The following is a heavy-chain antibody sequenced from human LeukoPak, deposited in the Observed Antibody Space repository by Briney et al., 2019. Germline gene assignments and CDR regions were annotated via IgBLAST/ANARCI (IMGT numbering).Heavy chain of an antibody. CDR2: IYYSGST. CDR3: ARLMRGSYRSTFDY. D-gene: IGHD3-16*02. V-gene: IGHV4-59*01. J-gene: IGHJ4*02. CDR1: GGSISSYY. Sequence: SETLSLTCTVSGGSISSYYWSWIRQPPGKGLEWIGYIYYSGSTNYNPSLKSRVAISVDTSKNQFSLKLSSMTAADTAVYYCARLMRGSYRSTFDYWGQGTLVTVSS.